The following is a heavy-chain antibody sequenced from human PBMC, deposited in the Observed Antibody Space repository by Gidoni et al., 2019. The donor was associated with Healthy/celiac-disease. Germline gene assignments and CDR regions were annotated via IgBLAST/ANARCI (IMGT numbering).Heavy chain of an antibody. CDR3: AKDHRDYDYVWGSYRPDY. D-gene: IGHD3-16*02. Sequence: EVQLLESGGGLVQPGGSLRLSCSASGFTFSSYALSWVRQAPGKGMEWVSDISGSGGSTYNADTEKGRFTISRDNSKNTLYLQMNRLRAEDTAVYYCAKDHRDYDYVWGSYRPDYWGQGTLVTVSS. J-gene: IGHJ4*02. CDR2: ISGSGGST. V-gene: IGHV3-23*01. CDR1: GFTFSSYA.